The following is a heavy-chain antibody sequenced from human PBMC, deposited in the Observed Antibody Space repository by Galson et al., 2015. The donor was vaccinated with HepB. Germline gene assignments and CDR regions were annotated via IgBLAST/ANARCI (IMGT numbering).Heavy chain of an antibody. J-gene: IGHJ4*02. D-gene: IGHD2-15*01. CDR1: GFTFSDYY. CDR3: ASGYCSGGSCNDPGY. Sequence: SLRLSCAASGFTFSDYYMSRIRQAPGKGLEWVSYISSSSSYTNYADSVKGRFTISRDNAKNSLYLQMNSLRAEDTAVYYCASGYCSGGSCNDPGYWGQGTLVTVSS. CDR2: ISSSSSYT. V-gene: IGHV3-11*06.